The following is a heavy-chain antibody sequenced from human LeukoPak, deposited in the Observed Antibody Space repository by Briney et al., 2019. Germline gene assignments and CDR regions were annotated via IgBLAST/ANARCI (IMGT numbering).Heavy chain of an antibody. V-gene: IGHV4-4*07. D-gene: IGHD2-15*01. Sequence: SETLSLTCTVSGGSISNYYWSWIRQPAGKGLEWIGRKYARGSSNYNPPVQSRVTMSVDTSKNQFSLRLRSVTAADTAVYYCARGRYCSADICTGGDSFDIWGQGTMVSVSP. CDR2: KYARGSS. CDR3: ARGRYCSADICTGGDSFDI. CDR1: GGSISNYY. J-gene: IGHJ3*02.